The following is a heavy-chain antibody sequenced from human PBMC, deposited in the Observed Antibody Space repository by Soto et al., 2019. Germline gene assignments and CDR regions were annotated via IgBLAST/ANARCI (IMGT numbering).Heavy chain of an antibody. D-gene: IGHD2-8*01. J-gene: IGHJ4*02. CDR2: ISSSSSYI. Sequence: PGGSLRLSCAASGFAFSSYSMNWVRQAPGKGLEWVSSISSSSSYIYYADSVKGRFTISRDNAKNSLYLQMNGLRAEDTAVYYCARDSIVLMVYAIGPMDYWGQGTLVTVSS. CDR1: GFAFSSYS. V-gene: IGHV3-21*01. CDR3: ARDSIVLMVYAIGPMDY.